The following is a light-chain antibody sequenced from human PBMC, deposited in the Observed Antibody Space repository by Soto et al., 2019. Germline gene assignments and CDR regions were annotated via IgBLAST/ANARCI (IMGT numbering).Light chain of an antibody. CDR1: QSISNY. J-gene: IGKJ2*01. CDR2: AAS. CDR3: QPTYTAPYT. Sequence: DIQMTQSPSSLSASVGDKVTITCRASQSISNYLNWYQQKPGKAPKLLIYAASSLQSGVPSRFSGSGSGTDFTLTISSLQPEDFATYYCQPTYTAPYTFGQGTKLAIK. V-gene: IGKV1-39*01.